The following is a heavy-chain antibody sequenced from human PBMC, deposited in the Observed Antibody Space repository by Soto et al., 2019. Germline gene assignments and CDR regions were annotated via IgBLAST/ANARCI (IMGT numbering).Heavy chain of an antibody. CDR2: ISGSGGST. V-gene: IGHV3-23*01. D-gene: IGHD3-10*01. CDR3: AKDPFYYYGSGPRYMDV. J-gene: IGHJ6*03. Sequence: LEWVSAISGSGGSTYYADSVKGRFTISRDNSKNTLYLQMNSLRAEDTAVYYCAKDPFYYYGSGPRYMDVWGKGTT.